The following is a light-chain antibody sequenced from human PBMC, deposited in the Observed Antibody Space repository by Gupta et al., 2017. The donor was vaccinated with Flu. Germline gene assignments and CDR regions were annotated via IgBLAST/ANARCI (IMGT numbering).Light chain of an antibody. V-gene: IGKV3-11*01. J-gene: IGKJ1*01. Sequence: EIVLTQSPATLSLSPGERATLSCRASQSVSSYLAWYQQKPGQAPRLLIYDGSNRATGIPARFSGSGSGTDFTLTISSLEPEDFAVYYCQHRSNWPWTFGQGTKVEIK. CDR1: QSVSSY. CDR3: QHRSNWPWT. CDR2: DGS.